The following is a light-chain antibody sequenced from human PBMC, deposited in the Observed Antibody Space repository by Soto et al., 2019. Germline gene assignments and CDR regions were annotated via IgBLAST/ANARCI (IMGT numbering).Light chain of an antibody. CDR3: QNFGDSPFT. V-gene: IGKV3-20*01. CDR2: GAS. J-gene: IGKJ3*01. CDR1: ESISSHY. Sequence: PGERATLSCRASESISSHYIAWYQHKPGQAPRLLIFGASTRATGIPDRFSGSWSGTDFTLTISRLEPEDFAMYYCQNFGDSPFTFGPGTKVVIK.